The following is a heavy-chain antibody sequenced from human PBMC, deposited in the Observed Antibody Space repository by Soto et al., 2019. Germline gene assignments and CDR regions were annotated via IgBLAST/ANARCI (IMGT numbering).Heavy chain of an antibody. J-gene: IGHJ6*02. CDR3: ARGAYSSSSLPGHYYYGMDV. CDR2: IYPSDSDT. V-gene: IGHV5-51*01. D-gene: IGHD6-6*01. Sequence: GESLKISCKGSGYTFTEYWIGWVRQMPGKGLEWMGIIYPSDSDTRYSSSFQGQVTISADKSISTAYLQWSSLKASDTAMYYCARGAYSSSSLPGHYYYGMDVWGQGTTVTVSS. CDR1: GYTFTEYW.